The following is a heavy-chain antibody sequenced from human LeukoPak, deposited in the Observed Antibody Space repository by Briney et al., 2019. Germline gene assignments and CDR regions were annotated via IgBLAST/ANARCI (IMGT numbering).Heavy chain of an antibody. CDR1: GGSISSSSYY. CDR3: ARGGYDSSGYYYFFDY. CDR2: IYYSGST. D-gene: IGHD3-22*01. J-gene: IGHJ4*02. Sequence: SETLSLTCTVSGGSISSSSYYWGWIRQPPGKGLEWIGSIYYSGSTYYNPSLKSRVTISLDTSKNQFSLKLSSVTAADTAVYYCARGGYDSSGYYYFFDYWGQGTLVTVSS. V-gene: IGHV4-39*07.